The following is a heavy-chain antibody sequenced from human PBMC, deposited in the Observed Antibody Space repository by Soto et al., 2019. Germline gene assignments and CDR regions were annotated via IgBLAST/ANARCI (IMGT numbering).Heavy chain of an antibody. Sequence: SGPTLVNPTQTLTLTCSCSGFSLTTSGVDVGWIRQPPGKALEWLALIDWDDDKYYSTSLKTRLTISKDTSKNQVVLTMTNMDPVDTATYYCARIKGSGSYYNSWYYGMDVWGQGTTVTVSS. D-gene: IGHD3-10*01. V-gene: IGHV2-70*01. CDR1: GFSLTTSGVD. CDR2: IDWDDDK. J-gene: IGHJ6*02. CDR3: ARIKGSGSYYNSWYYGMDV.